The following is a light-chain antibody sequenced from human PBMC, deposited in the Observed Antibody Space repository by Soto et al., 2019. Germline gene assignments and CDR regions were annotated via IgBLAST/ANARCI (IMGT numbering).Light chain of an antibody. J-gene: IGKJ2*01. CDR2: KAS. CDR1: QSISNW. CDR3: QQYNSYPYT. Sequence: DIQMTQSPSTLSASVGDRVTITCRAGQSISNWLAWYQQKPGKAPKLLLYKASTLQSGVPSRFSGSGSGTEFSLTISSLQPDDFATYYCQQYNSYPYTFGQGTKLEIK. V-gene: IGKV1-5*03.